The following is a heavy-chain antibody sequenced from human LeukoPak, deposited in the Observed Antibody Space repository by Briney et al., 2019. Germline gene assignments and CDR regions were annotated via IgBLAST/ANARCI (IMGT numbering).Heavy chain of an antibody. CDR1: GGTFSSYA. V-gene: IGHV1-69*13. CDR3: ARDYPYAFDI. Sequence: ASVKVSCKASGGTFSSYAISWVRQAPGQGLEWMGGIIPIFGTANYAQKFQGRVTITADESTSTAYMELSGLRSEDTAVYYCARDYPYAFDIWGQGTMVTVSS. CDR2: IIPIFGTA. J-gene: IGHJ3*02.